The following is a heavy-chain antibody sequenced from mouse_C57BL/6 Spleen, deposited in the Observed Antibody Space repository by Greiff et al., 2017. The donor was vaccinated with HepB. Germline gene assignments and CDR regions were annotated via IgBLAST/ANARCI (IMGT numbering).Heavy chain of an antibody. CDR2: IYPGSGST. CDR3: ARPWGYYYYGSSYFDY. CDR1: GYTFTSYW. V-gene: IGHV1-55*01. J-gene: IGHJ2*01. Sequence: QVQLKQPGAELVKPGASVKMSCKASGYTFTSYWITWVKQRPGQGLEWIGDIYPGSGSTNYNEKFKSKATLTVDTSASTAYMQLSSLTSEDSSVYYCARPWGYYYYGSSYFDYWGQGTTLTVSS. D-gene: IGHD1-1*01.